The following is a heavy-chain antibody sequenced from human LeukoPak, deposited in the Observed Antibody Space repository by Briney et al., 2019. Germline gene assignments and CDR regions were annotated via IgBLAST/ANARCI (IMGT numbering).Heavy chain of an antibody. Sequence: GGSLRLSCAVSGITLSNYGMSWVRQAPGKGLEWVAGISDSGGSTTYADSVKGRFTISRDNPKNTLYLQMNSLRAEDTAVYFCAKRGVVIRVILVGFHKEAYYFDSWGQGALVTVSS. CDR1: GITLSNYG. V-gene: IGHV3-23*01. J-gene: IGHJ4*02. CDR3: AKRGVVIRVILVGFHKEAYYFDS. D-gene: IGHD3-22*01. CDR2: ISDSGGST.